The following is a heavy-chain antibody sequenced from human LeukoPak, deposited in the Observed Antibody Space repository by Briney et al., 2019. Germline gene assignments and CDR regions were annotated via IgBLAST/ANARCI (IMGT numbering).Heavy chain of an antibody. Sequence: GGSLRLSCVASGFSVSSSYMNWVRQAPGKGLEWVSGISWNSGSIGYADSVKGRFTISRDNAKNSLYLQMNSLRAEDMALYYCAKGGDYYYYYMDVWGKGTTVTVSS. CDR2: ISWNSGSI. CDR1: GFSVSSSY. V-gene: IGHV3-9*03. J-gene: IGHJ6*03. CDR3: AKGGDYYYYYMDV.